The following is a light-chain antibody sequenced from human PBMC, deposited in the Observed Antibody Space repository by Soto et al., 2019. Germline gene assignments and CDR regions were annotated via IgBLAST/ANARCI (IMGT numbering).Light chain of an antibody. CDR3: CSYAGSYTYV. V-gene: IGLV2-11*01. CDR2: DVS. CDR1: SSDVGGYNY. J-gene: IGLJ1*01. Sequence: QSALTQPRSVSGSPGQSVTISCTGTSSDVGGYNYVSWYQQHPGKAPKLMIYDVSKRPSGVPDRFSGSKSGNTASLTISGLQAEDEADYYCCSYAGSYTYVFGPGTKLIVL.